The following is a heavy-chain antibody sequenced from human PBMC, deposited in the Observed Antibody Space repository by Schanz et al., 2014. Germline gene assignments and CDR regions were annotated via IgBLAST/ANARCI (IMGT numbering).Heavy chain of an antibody. CDR2: ISNSGYTI. CDR1: GFTFSDYY. CDR3: ARAPPPYSSSPYYWYYGMDV. V-gene: IGHV3-11*01. D-gene: IGHD6-6*01. Sequence: QVQLVESGGGLVKPGGSLRLSCAASGFTFSDYYMNWIRQAPGKGLEWVSYISNSGYTIYYADSVKGRFTISRDNAKNSLYLKMNSLSAEDAAVYYCARAPPPYSSSPYYWYYGMDVWGQGTTVTVSS. J-gene: IGHJ6*02.